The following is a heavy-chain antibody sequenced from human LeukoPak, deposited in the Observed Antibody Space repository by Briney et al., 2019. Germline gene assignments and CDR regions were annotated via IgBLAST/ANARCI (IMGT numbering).Heavy chain of an antibody. CDR2: IYHSGST. J-gene: IGHJ6*02. Sequence: PSETLSLTCVVSGGSISSSNWWSWVRQPPGKGLEWIGEIYHSGSTNSNPSLKSRVTISVDTSKNQFSLKLSSVTAADTAVYYCARASTVTTKALPLKLYYYGMDVWGQGTTVTVSS. CDR1: GGSISSSNW. D-gene: IGHD4-11*01. CDR3: ARASTVTTKALPLKLYYYGMDV. V-gene: IGHV4-4*02.